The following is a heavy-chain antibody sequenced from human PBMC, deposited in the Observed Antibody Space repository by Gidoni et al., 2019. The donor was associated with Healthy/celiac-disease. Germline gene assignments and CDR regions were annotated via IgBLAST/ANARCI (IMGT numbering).Heavy chain of an antibody. D-gene: IGHD6-6*01. CDR3: AKYSSSSKYYFDY. Sequence: EVRLLESGGGLVQPGGSLRATCAASGFTFSSYAMGWVRQAPGKGLEGVSAISGSGGSTYYADSVKGRFPISRDNSKNTLYLQMNSLRAEDTAVYYCAKYSSSSKYYFDYWGQGTLVTVSS. CDR1: GFTFSSYA. CDR2: ISGSGGST. V-gene: IGHV3-23*01. J-gene: IGHJ4*02.